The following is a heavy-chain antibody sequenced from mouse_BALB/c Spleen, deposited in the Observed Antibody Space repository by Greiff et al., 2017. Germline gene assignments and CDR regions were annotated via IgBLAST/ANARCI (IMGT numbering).Heavy chain of an antibody. D-gene: IGHD1-1*01. CDR2: ISNGGGST. CDR3: ARTATTVVAKGYFDV. V-gene: IGHV5-12-2*01. CDR1: GFTFSSYT. J-gene: IGHJ1*01. Sequence: EVKLVESGGGLVQPGGSLKLSCAASGFTFSSYTMSWVRQTPEKRLEWVAYISNGGGSTYYPDTVKGRFTISRDNAKNTLYLQMSSLKSEDTAMYYCARTATTVVAKGYFDVWGAGTTVTVSS.